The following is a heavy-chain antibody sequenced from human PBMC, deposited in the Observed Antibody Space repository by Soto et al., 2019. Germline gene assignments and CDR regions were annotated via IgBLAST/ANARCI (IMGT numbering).Heavy chain of an antibody. D-gene: IGHD3-3*01. J-gene: IGHJ6*02. CDR2: ISYDGSNK. V-gene: IGHV3-30-3*01. CDR1: GFTFSSYA. Sequence: GGSLRLSCAASGFTFSSYAMHWVRQAPGKGLEWVAVISYDGSNKYYADSVKGRFTISRDNSKNTLYLQMNSLRAEDTAVYYCARGRYDFWSGYYTAYYYYGMDVWGQGTTVTVS. CDR3: ARGRYDFWSGYYTAYYYYGMDV.